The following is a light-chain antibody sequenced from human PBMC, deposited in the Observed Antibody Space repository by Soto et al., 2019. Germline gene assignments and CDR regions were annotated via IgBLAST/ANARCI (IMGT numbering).Light chain of an antibody. CDR2: MAT. V-gene: IGKV1-5*03. CDR1: ESITNY. Sequence: DIQMTQSPSALSASVGDRVTITCRVSESITNYLAWYQQKPGRAPKLLIYMATSLQSVVPSRFSGSGSGTDFTLTISSLQPDDFATYYCQQYKKYNPFGGGTKVEIK. CDR3: QQYKKYNP. J-gene: IGKJ4*01.